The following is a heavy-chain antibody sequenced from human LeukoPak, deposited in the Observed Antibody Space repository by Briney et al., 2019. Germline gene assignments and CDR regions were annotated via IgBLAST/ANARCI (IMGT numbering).Heavy chain of an antibody. CDR3: ARDGGSGIDY. CDR2: IWYDGSKK. CDR1: GFTLTTYG. Sequence: GGSLRLSCAASGFTLTTYGTHWLRQAPGKGLEWVAVIWYDGSKKFYGDPVKGRFTVSRDTSENTIYLQMNTLRAEDTAVYYCARDGGSGIDYWGQGTLVTVYS. D-gene: IGHD3-10*01. J-gene: IGHJ4*02. V-gene: IGHV3-33*01.